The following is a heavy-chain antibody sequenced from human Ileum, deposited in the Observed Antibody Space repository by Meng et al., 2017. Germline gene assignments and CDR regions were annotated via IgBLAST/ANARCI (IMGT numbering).Heavy chain of an antibody. CDR1: GYTFTAFY. V-gene: IGHV1-2*06. CDR2: INPNSGDT. CDR3: ARDLRGGGSYYLSY. D-gene: IGHD1-26*01. J-gene: IGHJ4*02. Sequence: VQSGGEVKKPRASGKVSCKASGYTFTAFYMHWVRQAPGQGLEWMGRINPNSGDTKCAQKFQGRVTMTRDTSISTAYMELSTLTSDDTAMYYCARDLRGGGSYYLSYWGQGTLVTVSS.